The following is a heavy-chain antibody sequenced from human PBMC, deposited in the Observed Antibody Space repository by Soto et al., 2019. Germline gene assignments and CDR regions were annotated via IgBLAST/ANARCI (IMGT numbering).Heavy chain of an antibody. V-gene: IGHV1-69*12. D-gene: IGHD1-7*01. CDR2: IIPIFGTA. CDR3: ASVLELHYYYGMDV. Sequence: QVQLVQSGAEVKKHGSSVKVSCKASGGTFSSYAISWVRHAPGQGLEWMGGIIPIFGTANYAQKFQGRVTITADESTSTAYMELSSLRSEDTAVFYCASVLELHYYYGMDVWGQGTTVTVSS. J-gene: IGHJ6*02. CDR1: GGTFSSYA.